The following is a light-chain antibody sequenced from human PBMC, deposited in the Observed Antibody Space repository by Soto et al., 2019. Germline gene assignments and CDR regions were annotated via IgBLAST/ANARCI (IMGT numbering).Light chain of an antibody. CDR2: KAS. Sequence: DIQMTQSPSTLSGSVGDRVTITVGASQTISSWLSWYQQKPGKAPKLLIYKASTLKSGVPSRFSGSGSGTEFTLTISSLQPDDFATYYCQHYNSYPEAFGQGTKVDIK. CDR3: QHYNSYPEA. J-gene: IGKJ1*01. CDR1: QTISSW. V-gene: IGKV1-5*03.